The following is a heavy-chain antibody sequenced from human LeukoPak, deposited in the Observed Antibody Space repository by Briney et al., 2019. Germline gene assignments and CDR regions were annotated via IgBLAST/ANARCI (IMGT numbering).Heavy chain of an antibody. Sequence: GGSLRLSCAASGFTFSSYSMNWVRQAPGKGLEWVSSISSSSSYIYYADSVKGRFTISRDNAKNSLYLQMNSLRAEDTAVYYCARGGRYYYDSSGYYYLDPWGQGTLVTVSS. CDR2: ISSSSSYI. J-gene: IGHJ5*02. D-gene: IGHD3-22*01. V-gene: IGHV3-21*01. CDR3: ARGGRYYYDSSGYYYLDP. CDR1: GFTFSSYS.